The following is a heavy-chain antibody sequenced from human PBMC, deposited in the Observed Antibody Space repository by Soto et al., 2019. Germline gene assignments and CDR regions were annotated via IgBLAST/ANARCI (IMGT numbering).Heavy chain of an antibody. D-gene: IGHD3-22*01. CDR1: GFTFSSYA. CDR2: ISGSAATT. CDR3: ARARSYYDSSGSYSPPY. Sequence: EVQLLESGGGLVQPGGSLRLSCAASGFTFSSYAMNWVRQAPGKGLEWVSAISGSAATTHFADSVKGRFTISRDNSKTTLYLQMNSLRSEDTAVYYCARARSYYDSSGSYSPPYWGQGTLVTVSS. V-gene: IGHV3-23*01. J-gene: IGHJ4*02.